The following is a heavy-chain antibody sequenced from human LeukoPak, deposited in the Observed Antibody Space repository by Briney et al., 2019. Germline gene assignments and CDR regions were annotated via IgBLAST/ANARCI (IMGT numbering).Heavy chain of an antibody. J-gene: IGHJ5*02. D-gene: IGHD3-22*01. Sequence: SETLSPTCTVSGGSISSYYWSWIRQPPGKGLEWIGYIYYSGSTNYNPSLKSRVTISVDTSKNQFSLKLSSVTAADTAVYYCARNDYYYYDSSGHTLSTFDPWGQGTLVTVSS. V-gene: IGHV4-59*01. CDR2: IYYSGST. CDR3: ARNDYYYYDSSGHTLSTFDP. CDR1: GGSISSYY.